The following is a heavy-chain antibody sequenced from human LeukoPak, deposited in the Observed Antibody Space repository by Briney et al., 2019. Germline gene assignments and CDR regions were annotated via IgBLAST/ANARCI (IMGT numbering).Heavy chain of an antibody. CDR1: GFTFSGAW. J-gene: IGHJ1*01. D-gene: IGHD3-10*01. CDR2: INNDGTTT. V-gene: IGHV3-74*03. CDR3: ARVSGPGMNEYFHL. Sequence: GGSLRLSCAASGFTFSGAWMHWVRQAPGKGLVWVSRINNDGTTTMHADSVKGRFTLSRDNAKNTLYLQMNSLRAEDTAVYYCARVSGPGMNEYFHLWGQGTLVTVSS.